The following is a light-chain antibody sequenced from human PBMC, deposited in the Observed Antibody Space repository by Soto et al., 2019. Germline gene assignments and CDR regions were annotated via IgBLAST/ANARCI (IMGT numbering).Light chain of an antibody. Sequence: QSALTQPPSASGSPGQSVTISCTGTSSDVGGYNCVSWYQQHPGKAPKLMIYEVSKRPSGVPDRFSGSKSGNTASLTVSGLQAEDEADYYCSSYAGSNYDVFGTGTKLTVL. CDR2: EVS. CDR1: SSDVGGYNC. V-gene: IGLV2-8*01. J-gene: IGLJ1*01. CDR3: SSYAGSNYDV.